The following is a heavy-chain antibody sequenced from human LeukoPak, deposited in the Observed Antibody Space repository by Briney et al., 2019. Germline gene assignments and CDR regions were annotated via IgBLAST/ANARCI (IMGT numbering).Heavy chain of an antibody. J-gene: IGHJ6*02. Sequence: GASVKVSCKASGYTFTGYYMHWVRQAPGQGLEWMGWINPNSGGTNYAQKFQGRVTMTRDTSISTAYMELSRLRSDDTAVYYCARDVVNIVVVPAAIRNYYYYGMDVWGQGTTVTVSS. D-gene: IGHD2-2*02. V-gene: IGHV1-2*02. CDR1: GYTFTGYY. CDR2: INPNSGGT. CDR3: ARDVVNIVVVPAAIRNYYYYGMDV.